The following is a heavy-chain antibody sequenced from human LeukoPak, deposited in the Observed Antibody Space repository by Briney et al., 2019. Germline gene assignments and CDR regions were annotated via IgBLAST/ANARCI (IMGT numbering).Heavy chain of an antibody. Sequence: ASVKVSCKASGYTFTSYGITWVRQAPGQGLEWMGWISAYNGNTNYAQKFQGRVTMTRDTSTSTVYMELSSLRSEDTAVYYCARDRGIAVAGMGSWGQGTLVTVSS. D-gene: IGHD6-19*01. CDR2: ISAYNGNT. CDR3: ARDRGIAVAGMGS. V-gene: IGHV1-18*01. J-gene: IGHJ4*02. CDR1: GYTFTSYG.